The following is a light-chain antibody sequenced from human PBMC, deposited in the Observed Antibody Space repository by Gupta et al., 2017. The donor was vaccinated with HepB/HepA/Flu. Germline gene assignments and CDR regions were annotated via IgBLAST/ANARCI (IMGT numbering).Light chain of an antibody. CDR3: QYYCSSIT. CDR1: QSIRNNY. J-gene: IGKJ5*01. V-gene: IGKV3-20*01. Sequence: IVLTQSPGTLSKSPGERATLSCRASQSIRNNYLAWYQQKPGQPPRLLMYGGSNRAAGIPDRFSGRGCGTDFTHTSSRRETEDCGVYYRQYYCSSITFGQGPRMGIK. CDR2: GGS.